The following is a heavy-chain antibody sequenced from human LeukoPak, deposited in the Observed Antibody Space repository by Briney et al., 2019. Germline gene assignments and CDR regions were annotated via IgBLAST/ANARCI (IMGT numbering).Heavy chain of an antibody. CDR2: IYYGGST. V-gene: IGHV4-61*05. CDR1: GGSISSSSYY. Sequence: PSETLSLTCTVSGGSISSSSYYWGWIRQPPGKGLEWIGYIYYGGSTNYNPSLKSRVTISVDTSKNQFSLKLSSVTAADTAVYYCARGVVGATPDYWGQGTLVTVSS. J-gene: IGHJ4*02. D-gene: IGHD1-26*01. CDR3: ARGVVGATPDY.